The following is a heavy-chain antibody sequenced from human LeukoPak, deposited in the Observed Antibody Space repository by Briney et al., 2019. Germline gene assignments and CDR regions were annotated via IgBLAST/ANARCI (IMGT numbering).Heavy chain of an antibody. CDR1: GYTFTSYG. CDR2: INTNTGNP. V-gene: IGHV7-4-1*02. CDR3: ARGKYGGNPDY. Sequence: ASVKVSCKASGYTFTSYGISWVRQAPGQGLEWMGWINTNTGNPTYAQGFTGRFVFSLDTSVSTAYLQISSLKAEDTAVYYCARGKYGGNPDYWGQGTLVTVSS. D-gene: IGHD4-23*01. J-gene: IGHJ4*02.